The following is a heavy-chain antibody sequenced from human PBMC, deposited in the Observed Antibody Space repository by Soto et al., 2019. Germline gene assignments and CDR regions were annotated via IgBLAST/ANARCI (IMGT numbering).Heavy chain of an antibody. Sequence: QVQLVQSGAEVKKPGASVKGSCKASGYTFTSYAMHWVRQAPGQRLEWMGWINAGNGNTKYSQKFQGRVTITRDTSASTAYMELSSLRTEDTAVYYCARTIVAATPADYWGQGTLVTVSS. V-gene: IGHV1-3*01. CDR3: ARTIVAATPADY. CDR2: INAGNGNT. D-gene: IGHD1-26*01. CDR1: GYTFTSYA. J-gene: IGHJ4*02.